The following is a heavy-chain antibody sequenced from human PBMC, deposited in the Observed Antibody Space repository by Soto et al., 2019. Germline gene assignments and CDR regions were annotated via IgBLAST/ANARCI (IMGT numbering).Heavy chain of an antibody. CDR1: GYIFTSYG. J-gene: IGHJ4*02. D-gene: IGHD4-17*01. V-gene: IGHV1-18*01. Sequence: QAHLVQSGPEVKKPGASVKVSCKGSGYIFTSYGIAWVRQAPGQGLEWMGWISAHNGNTEYAQKYQGRVTVTRATSTSTAYLELRSLRSDDTALYDCARGRYGDYWGQGALVTVSS. CDR2: ISAHNGNT. CDR3: ARGRYGDY.